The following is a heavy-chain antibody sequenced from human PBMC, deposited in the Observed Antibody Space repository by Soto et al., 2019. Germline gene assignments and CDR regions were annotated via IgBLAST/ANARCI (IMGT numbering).Heavy chain of an antibody. CDR1: VFTFDADG. Sequence: GGSLRLSCATSVFTFDADGMAWVRQAPGKGLQWVSSINVSGASRYYADSVKGRFTVSRDNSKNTLYLELNSLRAEDTAIYYCVKDTQWLETFFDYWGQGTLVTVSS. V-gene: IGHV3-23*01. CDR3: VKDTQWLETFFDY. CDR2: INVSGASR. D-gene: IGHD6-19*01. J-gene: IGHJ4*02.